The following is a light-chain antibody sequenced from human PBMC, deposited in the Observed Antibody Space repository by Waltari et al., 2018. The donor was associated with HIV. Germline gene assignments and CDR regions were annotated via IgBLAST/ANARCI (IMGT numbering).Light chain of an antibody. CDR3: QQTYSVSIT. Sequence: QLTQSPSSLSASLGAKVTFTCRASQNIKTLLNWYQMRPGKAPRLLIYGVSGLPAGVPSRFTGGGSGSDFTLTINNLQPEDFASYFCQQTYSVSITFGPGTRVEI. CDR1: QNIKTL. V-gene: IGKV1-39*01. CDR2: GVS. J-gene: IGKJ5*01.